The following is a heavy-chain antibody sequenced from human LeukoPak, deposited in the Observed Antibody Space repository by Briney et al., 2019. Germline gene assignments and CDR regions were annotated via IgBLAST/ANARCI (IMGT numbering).Heavy chain of an antibody. Sequence: GASVKVSCKASGYTFTSYYMHWVRQAPGQGLEWMGIINPSGGSTSYAQKFQGRVTMTRDTSISTAYMELSRLRSDDTAVYYCARGTYYERFDCWGQGTLVTVSS. J-gene: IGHJ4*02. CDR3: ARGTYYERFDC. CDR2: INPSGGST. CDR1: GYTFTSYY. V-gene: IGHV1-46*01. D-gene: IGHD3-22*01.